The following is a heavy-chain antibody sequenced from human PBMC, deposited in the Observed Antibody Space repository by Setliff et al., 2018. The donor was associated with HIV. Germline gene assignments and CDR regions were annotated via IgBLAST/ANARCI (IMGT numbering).Heavy chain of an antibody. D-gene: IGHD1-26*01. CDR1: GFTFSGSA. CDR3: AASPAGDCATTNCANWFDP. V-gene: IGHV3-73*01. CDR2: IKTKSNTYAT. J-gene: IGHJ5*02. Sequence: PGGSLRLSCSASGFTFSGSAMHWVRQASGKGLEWVGRIKTKSNTYATAYGESVKGRFTISRDDSQNTAYLQMSSLKTEDTAVYFCAASPAGDCATTNCANWFDPWGQGTLVTAPQ.